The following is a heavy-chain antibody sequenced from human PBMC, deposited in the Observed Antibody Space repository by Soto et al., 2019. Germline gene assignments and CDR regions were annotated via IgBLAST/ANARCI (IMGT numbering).Heavy chain of an antibody. Sequence: QVQLVESGGGVVQPGRSLRLSCAASGFTFSSYAMHWVRQAPGKGLEWVAVISYDGSNKYYADSVKGRFTISRDNSKNTLYLQMNSLRAEDTAVYYCARLAQWMVHAADYWGQGTLVTVSS. CDR3: ARLAQWMVHAADY. D-gene: IGHD6-19*01. CDR2: ISYDGSNK. V-gene: IGHV3-30-3*01. CDR1: GFTFSSYA. J-gene: IGHJ4*02.